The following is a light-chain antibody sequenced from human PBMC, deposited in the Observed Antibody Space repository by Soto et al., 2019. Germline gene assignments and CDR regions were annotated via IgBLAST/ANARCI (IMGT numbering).Light chain of an antibody. CDR1: QDIRRHY. J-gene: IGKJ1*01. Sequence: EIVLTQSPGTLSLSPGERATLSCRASQDIRRHYLAWYQQKPGQTPRLLIYAASSRATGIPDRFSGSGSGTDFTLTISRLAPEDFAVYYCQQYRSSRAFGQGTRVEIK. CDR3: QQYRSSRA. CDR2: AAS. V-gene: IGKV3-20*01.